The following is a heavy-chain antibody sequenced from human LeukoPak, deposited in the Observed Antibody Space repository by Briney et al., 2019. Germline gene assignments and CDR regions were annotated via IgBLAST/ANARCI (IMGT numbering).Heavy chain of an antibody. CDR2: IFPGDSDS. CDR1: GYSFISYW. Sequence: GEALRISCKGPGYSFISYWIGWVRPMPGKGLERVGIIFPGDSDSRSSPPFRGQVSMSVDKSNRTAYLRWSSLKASDTAKYFCVRQRGRYDEFDVWGQGTMVTVSS. V-gene: IGHV5-51*01. CDR3: VRQRGRYDEFDV. J-gene: IGHJ3*01. D-gene: IGHD1-26*01.